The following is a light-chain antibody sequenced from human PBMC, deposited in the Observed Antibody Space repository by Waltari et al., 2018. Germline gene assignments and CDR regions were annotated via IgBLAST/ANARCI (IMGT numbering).Light chain of an antibody. J-gene: IGKJ4*01. CDR3: QQCNDWPLT. CDR2: GAS. Sequence: EIVITQSPATLSVSPGEGATPSCRASQSVSSYLVWYQQKPGQAPRLLIYGASTRATGVPARFSGSGSGTEFTLTISSLQSEDFAIYYCQQCNDWPLTFGGGTKVEIK. CDR1: QSVSSY. V-gene: IGKV3-15*01.